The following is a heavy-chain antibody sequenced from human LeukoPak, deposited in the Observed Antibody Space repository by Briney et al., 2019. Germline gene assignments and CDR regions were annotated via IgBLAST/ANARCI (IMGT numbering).Heavy chain of an antibody. V-gene: IGHV4-34*01. J-gene: IGHJ5*02. CDR2: INHSGST. CDR1: AGSFSAYY. Sequence: PSETLSLTCAVYAGSFSAYYWSWISQPPGKGLEWIGEINHSGSTNYNPSLKSRVTISVDTSKNQFSLKLSSVTAADTAVYYCARGLGIFGVGNWFDPWGQGTLVTVSS. D-gene: IGHD3-3*01. CDR3: ARGLGIFGVGNWFDP.